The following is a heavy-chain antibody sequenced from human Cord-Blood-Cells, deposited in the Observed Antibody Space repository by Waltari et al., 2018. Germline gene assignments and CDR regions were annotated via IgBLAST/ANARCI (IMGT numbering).Heavy chain of an antibody. J-gene: IGHJ5*02. CDR3: ATVGCGSSPNP. Sequence: QVQLVQSGAEVKKPGASVKVSCQVSGYTLTELSIHCVRQAPGKGVEWMGGFDPEDDEPIYAQKFQGKVTMTDDTATDAAYMELSSLRSEDTAVYYGATVGCGSSPNPWGQGTLVTVSS. V-gene: IGHV1-24*01. CDR1: GYTLTELS. D-gene: IGHD6-13*01. CDR2: FDPEDDEP.